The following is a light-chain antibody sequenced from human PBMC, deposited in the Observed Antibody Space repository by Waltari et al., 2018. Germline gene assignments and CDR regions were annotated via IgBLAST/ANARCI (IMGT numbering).Light chain of an antibody. V-gene: IGLV1-47*01. CDR1: SSHIGSNY. CDR2: TNN. CDR3: AAWDDSLSGNWV. Sequence: QSVLTQPPSASGTPGQRVTISCSGSSSHIGSNYVYWYQQLPGTAPKLLISTNNQRPSGVPDRFSGSKSGTSASLAISGLRSEDEADYYCAAWDDSLSGNWVFGGGTKLTVL. J-gene: IGLJ3*02.